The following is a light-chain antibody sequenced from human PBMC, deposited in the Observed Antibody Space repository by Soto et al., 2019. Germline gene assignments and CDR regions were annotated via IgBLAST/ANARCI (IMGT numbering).Light chain of an antibody. CDR1: SSDVGAYNY. CDR3: SSYAGSNNLL. Sequence: QLVLTQPPSASGSPGQSVTISCTGTSSDVGAYNYVSWYQQHPGKAPKLMIYEVTKRPSGVPDRFSGSKFGSTASLTVSGLQAEDEADYFCSSYAGSNNLLFGGGTKLTVL. V-gene: IGLV2-8*01. J-gene: IGLJ2*01. CDR2: EVT.